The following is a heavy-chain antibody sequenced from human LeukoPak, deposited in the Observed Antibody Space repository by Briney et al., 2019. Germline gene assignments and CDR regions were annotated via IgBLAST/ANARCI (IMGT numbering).Heavy chain of an antibody. CDR1: GGTFSSYA. V-gene: IGHV1-69*04. CDR3: ARADTMVRGIRNWFDP. D-gene: IGHD3-10*01. Sequence: SVKVSCKASGGTFSSYAISWVRQAPGQGLEGMGRIIPILGIANYAQKFQGRVTITADKSTSTAYMELSSLRSEDTAVYYCARADTMVRGIRNWFDPWGQGTLVTVSS. CDR2: IIPILGIA. J-gene: IGHJ5*02.